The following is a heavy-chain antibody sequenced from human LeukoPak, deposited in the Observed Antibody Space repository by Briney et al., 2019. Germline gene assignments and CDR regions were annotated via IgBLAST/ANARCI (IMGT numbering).Heavy chain of an antibody. CDR2: ISSSSSYI. D-gene: IGHD3-10*01. CDR1: GFTFSSYS. J-gene: IGHJ4*02. V-gene: IGHV3-21*01. Sequence: GRSLRLSCAASGFTFSSYSMNWVRQAPGKGLEWVSSISSSSSYIYYADSVKGRFTISRDNAKNSLYLQMNSLRAEDTAVCYCARDEEGYYGSGSNGYWGQGTLVTVSS. CDR3: ARDEEGYYGSGSNGY.